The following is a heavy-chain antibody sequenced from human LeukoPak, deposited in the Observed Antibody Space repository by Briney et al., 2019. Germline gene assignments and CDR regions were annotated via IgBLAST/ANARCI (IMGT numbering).Heavy chain of an antibody. D-gene: IGHD6-13*01. CDR1: GGSFSGYY. CDR2: IYTSGST. CDR3: ARGRVSLSTWYSTYYYYFYMDV. J-gene: IGHJ6*03. Sequence: SETLSLTCAVYGGSFSGYYWSWIRQPAGKGLEWIGRIYTSGSTTYNPSLKSRVTMSVDTSKSQFSLNLSSVTAADTAVYFCARGRVSLSTWYSTYYYYFYMDVWGKGTTVTVSS. V-gene: IGHV4-59*10.